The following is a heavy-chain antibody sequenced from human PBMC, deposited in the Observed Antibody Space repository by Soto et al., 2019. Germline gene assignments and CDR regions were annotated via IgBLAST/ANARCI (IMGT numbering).Heavy chain of an antibody. CDR3: AKDKRGSSWNDAFDI. V-gene: IGHV3-23*01. CDR1: GFTFSNYA. Sequence: GGSLRLSYAASGFTFSNYAMSWVRQAPGKGLEWVSATTGSGDNTYYADSVRGRFTISRDNSKNTLYLQMNSLRAGDTAVYYCAKDKRGSSWNDAFDIRGHGTMVTVSS. J-gene: IGHJ3*02. CDR2: TTGSGDNT. D-gene: IGHD6-13*01.